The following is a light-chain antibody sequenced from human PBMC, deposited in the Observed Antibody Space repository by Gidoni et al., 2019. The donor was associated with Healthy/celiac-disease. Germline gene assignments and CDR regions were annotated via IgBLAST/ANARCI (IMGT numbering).Light chain of an antibody. J-gene: IGKJ2*04. CDR3: QQSYSTPFICS. V-gene: IGKV1-39*01. CDR2: AAS. CDR1: QSISSY. Sequence: DIQMTQSPSSLSASVGDRVTITCRASQSISSYLNWDQQKPGKAPKLLIYAASSLQSGVPSRFSGSGSGTDFTLTISSLQPEDFATYYSQQSYSTPFICSFGQVTKLEIK.